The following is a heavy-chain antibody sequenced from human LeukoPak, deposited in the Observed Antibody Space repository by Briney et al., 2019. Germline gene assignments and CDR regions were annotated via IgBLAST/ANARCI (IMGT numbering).Heavy chain of an antibody. CDR3: AKSLGAVPAARANFDY. Sequence: PGGSLRLSCAASGFTFSSYAMHWVRQAPGKGLEWVAVISYDGSNKYYADSVKGRFTISRDNSKNTLYLQMNSLRAEDTAVYYCAKSLGAVPAARANFDYWGQGTLVTVSS. J-gene: IGHJ4*02. CDR1: GFTFSSYA. V-gene: IGHV3-30*04. D-gene: IGHD2-2*01. CDR2: ISYDGSNK.